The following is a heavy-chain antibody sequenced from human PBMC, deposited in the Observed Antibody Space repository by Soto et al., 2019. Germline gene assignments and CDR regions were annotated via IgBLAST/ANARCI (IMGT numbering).Heavy chain of an antibody. J-gene: IGHJ5*02. CDR1: GFTFSNAW. CDR3: TTELGDVVVVAGNWFDP. CDR2: IKSKTDGGTT. D-gene: IGHD2-15*01. Sequence: RLSCAASGFTFSNAWMSWVRQAPGKGLEWVGRIKSKTDGGTTDYAAPVKGRFTISRDDSKNTLYLQMNSLKTEDTAVYYCTTELGDVVVVAGNWFDPWGQGTLVTVSS. V-gene: IGHV3-15*01.